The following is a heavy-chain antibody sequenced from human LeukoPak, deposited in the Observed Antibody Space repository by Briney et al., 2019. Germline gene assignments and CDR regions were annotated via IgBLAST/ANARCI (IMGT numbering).Heavy chain of an antibody. CDR2: INPNSGGT. CDR1: GYTFTGYY. CDR3: AREPPPDSGAMFQH. J-gene: IGHJ1*01. D-gene: IGHD2-2*01. V-gene: IGHV1-2*06. Sequence: GASVKVSCKASGYTFTGYYMHWVRQAPGQGLEWMGRINPNSGGTNYAQKFQGRVTMTRDTSISTAYMELSRLRSDDTAVYYCAREPPPDSGAMFQHWGQGTLVTVSS.